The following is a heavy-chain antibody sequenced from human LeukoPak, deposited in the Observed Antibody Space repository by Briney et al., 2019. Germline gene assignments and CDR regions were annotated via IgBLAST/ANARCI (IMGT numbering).Heavy chain of an antibody. CDR2: IYYSGST. CDR1: GGSISSYY. CDR3: AGDGHNYYGMDV. V-gene: IGHV4-59*12. D-gene: IGHD3/OR15-3a*01. J-gene: IGHJ6*02. Sequence: SETLSLTCTVSGGSISSYYWSWIRQPPGKGLEWIGYIYYSGSTNYNPSLKSRVTISVDTSKNQLSLKLTSVTAADTAVYYCAGDGHNYYGMDVWGQGTTVTVSS.